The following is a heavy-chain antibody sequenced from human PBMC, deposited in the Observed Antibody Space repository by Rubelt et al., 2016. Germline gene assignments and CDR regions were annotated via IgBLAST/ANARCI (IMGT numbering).Heavy chain of an antibody. V-gene: IGHV4-39*07. D-gene: IGHD2-21*02. Sequence: QVQLQESGPGLVKPSETLSLTCTVSGGSISTYYWGWIRLPPGKGLEWIGSIYYRGNTYYTPSLKSRVTVALETSNNQFSLRLSSVTAAAPAVYYCARGPGWGQNWYFDLWGRGTLVTVSS. CDR1: GGSISTYY. J-gene: IGHJ2*01. CDR3: ARGPGWGQNWYFDL. CDR2: IYYRGNT.